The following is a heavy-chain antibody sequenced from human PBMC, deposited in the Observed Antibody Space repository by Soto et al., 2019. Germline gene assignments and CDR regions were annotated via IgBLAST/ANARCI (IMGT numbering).Heavy chain of an antibody. V-gene: IGHV4-39*01. CDR3: ARPSRVRFLESLLDV. CDR1: GGSISSSSYY. J-gene: IGHJ6*02. Sequence: SEILSLTWIVSGGSISSSSYYWGWIRQPPGEGLEWIGSIYYSGSTYYNPSLKSRVTISVDTSKNQFSLKLSSVTAADTAVYYCARPSRVRFLESLLDVWGYGTKGPVSS. CDR2: IYYSGST. D-gene: IGHD3-3*01.